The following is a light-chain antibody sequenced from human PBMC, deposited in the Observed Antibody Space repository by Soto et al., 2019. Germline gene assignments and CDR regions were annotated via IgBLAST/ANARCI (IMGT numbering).Light chain of an antibody. CDR2: SAS. CDR1: QSISGTY. CDR3: QHYGTSPST. Sequence: DTVLTQSPGTLSLTSVERATLSCMASQSISGTYLAWYQQKPGQAPRLLIYSASTRATGIPDRFSGSGSGTDFTLTISRLEPEDFAVYYCQHYGTSPSTFGRGTKVDIK. J-gene: IGKJ1*01. V-gene: IGKV3-20*01.